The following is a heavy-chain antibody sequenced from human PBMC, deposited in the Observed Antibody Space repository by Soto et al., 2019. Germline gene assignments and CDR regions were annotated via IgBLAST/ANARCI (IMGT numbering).Heavy chain of an antibody. CDR3: ARGTGGFDP. CDR1: GFTFSTYW. Sequence: EVQLVESGGGLVQPGGSLRLSCAASGFTFSTYWMHWVRQVPGKGLVWVSHINGDGSSTSYADSVRGRFSISRDNAKNTVELQLNSLRADDTAVYYCARGTGGFDPWGQGTLVTVSS. V-gene: IGHV3-74*01. CDR2: INGDGSST. D-gene: IGHD2-15*01. J-gene: IGHJ5*02.